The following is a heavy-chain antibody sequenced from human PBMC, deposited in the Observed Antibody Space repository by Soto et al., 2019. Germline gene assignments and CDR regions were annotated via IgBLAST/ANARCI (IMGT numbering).Heavy chain of an antibody. CDR2: ISTGGST. J-gene: IGHJ4*02. D-gene: IGHD5-18*01. V-gene: IGHV4-30-4*01. CDR3: ATESGSTYGYFDH. CDR1: GGSVTSDEGY. Sequence: ASETLSLPCTVSGGSVTSDEGYWAWVRHSPGKGLGGIGYISTGGSTGYNPSLKTRLSMSVDRSKNQFTLRLTSVTAADTAVYFCATESGSTYGYFDHWGQGTQVTVSS.